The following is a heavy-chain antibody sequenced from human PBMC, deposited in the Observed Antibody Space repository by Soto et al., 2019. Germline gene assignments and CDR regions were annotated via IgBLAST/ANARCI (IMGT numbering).Heavy chain of an antibody. CDR2: IYYSGST. V-gene: IGHV4-31*03. CDR3: ARGSQQLVFS. CDR1: GCSIRSGVYY. Sequence: PSETLSLTCTVSGCSIRSGVYYWSWIRQHPGKGLEWIGYIYYSGSTYYNPSLKSRVTISVDTSKNQFSLKLSSVTAADTAVYYCARGSQQLVFSWGQGTLVTVSS. J-gene: IGHJ5*02. D-gene: IGHD6-6*01.